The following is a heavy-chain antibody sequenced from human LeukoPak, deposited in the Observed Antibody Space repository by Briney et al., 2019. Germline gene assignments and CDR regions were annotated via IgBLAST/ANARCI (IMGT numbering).Heavy chain of an antibody. CDR2: ISSGGST. CDR1: GASISSSY. D-gene: IGHD3-22*01. V-gene: IGHV4-4*07. J-gene: IGHJ1*01. CDR3: ARDQTYYVSSGYYYVTYLQH. Sequence: SETLSLTCTVSGASISSSYCTWIRQPAGEGLEWIGRISSGGSTTYNPSFKSRVTMSLDTSKKQFSLNLTSVTAADTAVYYCARDQTYYVSSGYYYVTYLQHWGQGILVTVSS.